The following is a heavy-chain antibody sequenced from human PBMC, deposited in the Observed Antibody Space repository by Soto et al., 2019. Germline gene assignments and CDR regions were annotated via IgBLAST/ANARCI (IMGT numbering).Heavy chain of an antibody. J-gene: IGHJ6*02. CDR3: AGGRGRQQLVMSYYYGMDV. CDR1: GGSFSGYY. V-gene: IGHV4-34*01. Sequence: SETLSLTCAVYGGSFSGYYWSWIRQPPVNGLEWIGEINHSGSTNYNPSLKSRVTISVDTSKNQFSLNLSSVTAADTAVYYCAGGRGRQQLVMSYYYGMDVWGQGATVTVSS. CDR2: INHSGST. D-gene: IGHD6-13*01.